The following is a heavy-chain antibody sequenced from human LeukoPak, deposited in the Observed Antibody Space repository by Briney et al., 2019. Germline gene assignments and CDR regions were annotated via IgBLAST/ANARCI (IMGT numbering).Heavy chain of an antibody. V-gene: IGHV3-23*01. Sequence: GRSLRLSCAASGFTFSSYAMSWVRQAPGKGLEWVSAISGSGGSTYYADSVKGRFTISRDNSKNTLYLQMNSLRAEDTAVYYCAKDLTVEPEVGYWGQGTLVTVSS. CDR1: GFTFSSYA. D-gene: IGHD2-2*01. J-gene: IGHJ4*02. CDR2: ISGSGGST. CDR3: AKDLTVEPEVGY.